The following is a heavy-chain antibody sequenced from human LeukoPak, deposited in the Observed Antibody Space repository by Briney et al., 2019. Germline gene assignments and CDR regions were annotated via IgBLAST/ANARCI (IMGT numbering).Heavy chain of an antibody. Sequence: ASVKVSCKASGYTFTGYYMHWVRQAPGQGLEWMGWINPNSGGTNYAQKFQGRVTMTRDTSISTAYMELSRLGSDDTAVYYCARDYSGYSSGWYDYWGQGTLVTVSS. CDR2: INPNSGGT. V-gene: IGHV1-2*02. CDR3: ARDYSGYSSGWYDY. D-gene: IGHD6-19*01. CDR1: GYTFTGYY. J-gene: IGHJ4*02.